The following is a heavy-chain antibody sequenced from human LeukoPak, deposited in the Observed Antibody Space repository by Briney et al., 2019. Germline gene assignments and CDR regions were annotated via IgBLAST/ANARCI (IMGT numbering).Heavy chain of an antibody. Sequence: PGGSLRLSCAASGFTFSSYSMNWVRQAPGKGLEWVSSISSSSSYIYYADSVKGRFTISRDNAKNSLYLQMNSLRAEDTAVYYCARHLSGVTGYTYGRGIDYWGQGTLVTVSS. D-gene: IGHD5-18*01. CDR1: GFTFSSYS. V-gene: IGHV3-21*01. CDR2: ISSSSSYI. CDR3: ARHLSGVTGYTYGRGIDY. J-gene: IGHJ4*02.